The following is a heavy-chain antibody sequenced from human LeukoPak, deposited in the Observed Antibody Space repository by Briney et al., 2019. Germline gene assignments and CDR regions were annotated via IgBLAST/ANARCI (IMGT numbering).Heavy chain of an antibody. CDR2: ISCSGGST. D-gene: IGHD3-3*02. Sequence: QPGGSLRLSCAASEFTFSSYAMSWVRQAPGKGLEWVSAISCSGGSTYYADSVKGRFTISRDNSKNTLYLQMNSLRAEDTAVYYCAKEGAIFGVVIIPVHFDYWGQGTLVTVSS. J-gene: IGHJ4*02. CDR1: EFTFSSYA. CDR3: AKEGAIFGVVIIPVHFDY. V-gene: IGHV3-23*01.